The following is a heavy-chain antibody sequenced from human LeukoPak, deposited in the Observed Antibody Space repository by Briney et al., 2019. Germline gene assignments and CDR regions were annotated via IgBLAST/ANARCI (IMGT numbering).Heavy chain of an antibody. CDR3: TTDYGSGSYRYFNY. CDR1: GXTFSNAW. V-gene: IGHV3-15*01. J-gene: IGHJ4*02. D-gene: IGHD3-10*01. Sequence: GGSLRLSCAASGXTFSNAWVSWVRQTPGKGLECVGRIKSKTDGGTTDYVAPVKGRFTISRDDSKNTLYLQMNSLKSEDTAVYYCTTDYGSGSYRYFNYWGQGTLVTVSS. CDR2: IKSKTDGGTT.